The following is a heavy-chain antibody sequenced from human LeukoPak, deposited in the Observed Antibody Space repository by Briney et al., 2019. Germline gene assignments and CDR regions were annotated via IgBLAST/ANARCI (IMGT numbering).Heavy chain of an antibody. CDR3: ARGRGGD. V-gene: IGHV3-53*01. Sequence: PGGSLRLSCAASGFTFSSYSMNWVRQAPGKGLEWVSLISSEGFTYYADSAKGRFTISRDNSKNTLYLQMNSLRAEDTALYYCARGRGGDWGRGALVTVSS. CDR1: GFTFSSYS. J-gene: IGHJ4*02. D-gene: IGHD2-15*01. CDR2: ISSEGFT.